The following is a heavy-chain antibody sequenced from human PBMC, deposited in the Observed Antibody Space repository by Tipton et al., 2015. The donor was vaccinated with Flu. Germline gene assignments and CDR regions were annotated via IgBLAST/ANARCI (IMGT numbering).Heavy chain of an antibody. J-gene: IGHJ4*02. Sequence: QLVQSGAEVKKPGESLKISCKASGYSFINYWIGWVRQVPGKGLEWVGIIYPGDSDTRYSPSFQGQVTISADKSISTAYLQWSSLKASDTAIYYRVRARWLQSIGDDWGQGALVTVSS. CDR2: IYPGDSDT. CDR1: GYSFINYW. D-gene: IGHD5-24*01. V-gene: IGHV5-51*03. CDR3: VRARWLQSIGDD.